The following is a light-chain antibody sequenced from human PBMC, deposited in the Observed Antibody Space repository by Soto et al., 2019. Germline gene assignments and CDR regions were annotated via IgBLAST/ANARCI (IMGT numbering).Light chain of an antibody. CDR2: AAS. J-gene: IGKJ1*01. V-gene: IGKV1-6*01. CDR3: QQDYNYPWT. CDR1: QSISTW. Sequence: IQMTQSPSTLSASVGDRVTITCRVSQSISTWLAWYQQAPGKAPKIMISAASTLPGGVPSRFRGSGSGTDFTLTIGSLQPEDFATYSCQQDYNYPWTFGQGTQVDIK.